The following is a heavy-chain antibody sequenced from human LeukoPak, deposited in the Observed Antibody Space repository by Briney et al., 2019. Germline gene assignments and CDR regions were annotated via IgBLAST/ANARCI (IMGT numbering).Heavy chain of an antibody. CDR3: AALAYCNSAGCFEFTWVDP. V-gene: IGHV4-31*03. J-gene: IGHJ5*02. CDR2: FYYSGST. Sequence: SQTLSLTCTVSGGSISSGGYYWSWIRQHPGKGLEWIGYFYYSGSTYYNPSLKSRLSISVDTSNNQFSLKLRSVTAADTAVYYCAALAYCNSAGCFEFTWVDPWGQGTPVTVSS. CDR1: GGSISSGGYY. D-gene: IGHD2-2*01.